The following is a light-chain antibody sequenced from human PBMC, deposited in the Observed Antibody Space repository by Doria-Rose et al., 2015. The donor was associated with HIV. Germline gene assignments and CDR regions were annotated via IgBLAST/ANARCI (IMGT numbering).Light chain of an antibody. CDR3: QQRSDWRIT. CDR1: QSVSND. Sequence: LSCRASQSVSNDLAWYQQKPGQAPRLLIYGASTKATGISARFSGSGSGTDFTLTISSLGPEDFGVYYCQQRSDWRITFGPGTRLEIK. V-gene: IGKV3-11*01. J-gene: IGKJ5*01. CDR2: GAS.